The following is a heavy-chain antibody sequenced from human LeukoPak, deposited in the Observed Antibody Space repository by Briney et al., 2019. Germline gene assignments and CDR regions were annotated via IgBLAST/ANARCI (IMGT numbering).Heavy chain of an antibody. CDR2: VYYNGRP. CDR3: ARHGGGWSFDF. D-gene: IGHD6-19*01. J-gene: IGHJ4*02. Sequence: SETLSLTCTVSGGSISRYHWSWVRQSPGKGLEWIGYVYYNGRPNYHPSLMSRVTMLMDTSKNQFSLRLSSVTAADTAVYYCARHGGGWSFDFWGQGTLVTVSS. CDR1: GGSISRYH. V-gene: IGHV4-59*08.